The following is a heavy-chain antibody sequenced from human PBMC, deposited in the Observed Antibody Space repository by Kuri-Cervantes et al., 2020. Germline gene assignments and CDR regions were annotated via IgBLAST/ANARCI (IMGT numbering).Heavy chain of an antibody. CDR2: ISWNSGSI. D-gene: IGHD1/OR15-1a*01. V-gene: IGHV3-9*01. J-gene: IGHJ4*02. CDR3: ARDQQRGPTSGGPDY. CDR1: GFTFDDYT. Sequence: GGSLRLSCAASGFTFDDYTMHWVRQAPGKGLEWVSGISWNSGSIGYADSVKGRFTISRDNAKNSLYLQMNSLRAEDTALYYCARDQQRGPTSGGPDYWGQGTLVTVSS.